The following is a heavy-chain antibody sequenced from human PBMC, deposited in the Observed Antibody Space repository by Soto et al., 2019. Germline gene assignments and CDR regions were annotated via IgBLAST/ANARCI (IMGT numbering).Heavy chain of an antibody. Sequence: QVQLVESGGGVVQPGRSLRLSCAASGFTFSSYGMHWVRQAPGKGLEWVAVIWYDGSNKYYADSVKGRFTISRDNSKNTLYLQMNSLRAEDTAVYYCARPQDPDSSGNFQHWGQGTLVTVSS. CDR1: GFTFSSYG. J-gene: IGHJ1*01. CDR2: IWYDGSNK. V-gene: IGHV3-33*01. CDR3: ARPQDPDSSGNFQH. D-gene: IGHD3-22*01.